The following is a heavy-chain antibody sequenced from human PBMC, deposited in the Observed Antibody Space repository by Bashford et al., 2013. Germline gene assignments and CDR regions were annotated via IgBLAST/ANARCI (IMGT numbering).Heavy chain of an antibody. V-gene: IGHV4-31*03. CDR2: IYYSGST. D-gene: IGHD4-17*01. J-gene: IGHJ6*02. CDR1: GGSISSGAYY. Sequence: TLSLTCTVSGGSISSGAYYWSWIRQHPGRGLEWIGYIYYSGSTYYNPSLKSRVTISVDTSKNQFSLKLSSVTAADTAVYYCARHDFGDYYGTYYGMDVWGQGTNGHRSP. CDR3: ARHDFGDYYGTYYGMDV.